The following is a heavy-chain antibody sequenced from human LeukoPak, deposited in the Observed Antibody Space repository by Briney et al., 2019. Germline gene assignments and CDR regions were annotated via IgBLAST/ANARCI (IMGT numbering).Heavy chain of an antibody. CDR2: IYHSGST. Sequence: SETLSLTCTVSGYSISSGYYWGWIRQPPGKGLEWIGSIYHSGSTNYNPSLKSRVTISVDTSKNQFSLKLSSVTAADTAVYYCARGKCSGGSCYSKGRLFDYWGQGTLVTVSS. CDR3: ARGKCSGGSCYSKGRLFDY. D-gene: IGHD2-15*01. J-gene: IGHJ4*02. V-gene: IGHV4-38-2*02. CDR1: GYSISSGYY.